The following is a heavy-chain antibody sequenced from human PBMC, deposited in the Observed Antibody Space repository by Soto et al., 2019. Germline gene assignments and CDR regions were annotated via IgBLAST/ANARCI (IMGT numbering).Heavy chain of an antibody. D-gene: IGHD5-12*01. J-gene: IGHJ4*02. V-gene: IGHV3-30-3*01. CDR1: GFTFSSYA. CDR2: ISYDGSNK. CDR3: ARHDEYSGYNDY. Sequence: GGSLRLSCAASGFTFSSYAMHWVRQAPGKGLEWVAVISYDGSNKYYADSVKGRFTISRDNSKNTLYLQMNSLRAEDTAVYYCARHDEYSGYNDYWGQGTLVTVSS.